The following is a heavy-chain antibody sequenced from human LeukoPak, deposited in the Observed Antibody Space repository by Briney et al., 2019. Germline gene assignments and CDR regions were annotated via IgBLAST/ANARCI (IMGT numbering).Heavy chain of an antibody. J-gene: IGHJ6*02. D-gene: IGHD5-18*01. V-gene: IGHV3-23*01. CDR1: GFTFSSYA. CDR3: AKSGYSLSYGMDV. CDR2: ISGSGGST. Sequence: PGGPLRLSCAASGFTFSSYAMSWVRQAPGKGLEWVSAISGSGGSTYYADSVKGRFTISRDNSKNTLYLQMNSLRAEDTAVYYCAKSGYSLSYGMDVWGQGTTVTVSS.